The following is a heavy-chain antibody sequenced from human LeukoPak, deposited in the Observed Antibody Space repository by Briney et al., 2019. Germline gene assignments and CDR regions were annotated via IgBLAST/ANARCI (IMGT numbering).Heavy chain of an antibody. Sequence: GGSLRLSCAASGFTFRSSGRHWVRQTPGKGLEWVAFIWYDGNEIYYADSVKGRFTISRDNSRNTLYLQMNSLRTEDTAVYYCAREQQGRRAAFDYWGQGTPVTVSS. CDR2: IWYDGNEI. V-gene: IGHV3-30*02. CDR1: GFTFRSSG. J-gene: IGHJ4*02. D-gene: IGHD1-1*01. CDR3: AREQQGRRAAFDY.